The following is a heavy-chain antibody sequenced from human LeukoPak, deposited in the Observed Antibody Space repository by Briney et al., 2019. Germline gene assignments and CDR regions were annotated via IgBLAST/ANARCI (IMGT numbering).Heavy chain of an antibody. D-gene: IGHD3-22*01. Sequence: SETLSLTCAVYGGSFSGYYWSWIRQTPGKGLEWIGEINHSGSTNYNPSLKSRVTISVDTSKNQFSLKLSSVTAADTAVYYCATGKRGGGYYYVHWGQGTLVTVSS. CDR1: GGSFSGYY. CDR2: INHSGST. V-gene: IGHV4-34*01. CDR3: ATGKRGGGYYYVH. J-gene: IGHJ4*02.